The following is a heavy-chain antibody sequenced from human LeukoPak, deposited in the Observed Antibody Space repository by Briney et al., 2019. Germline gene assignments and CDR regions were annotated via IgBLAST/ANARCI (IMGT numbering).Heavy chain of an antibody. Sequence: SGTLSLTCAVSGGSISSSYWWSWVRQPPGKELEWIGEVYHSVSTNYYPSLKSRVTISIEKSKNQFSLKLSSVTAADTAVYYCTRGSIAYYYMDVWGKGTTVTISS. CDR1: GGSISSSYW. D-gene: IGHD3-22*01. V-gene: IGHV4-4*02. CDR3: TRGSIAYYYMDV. J-gene: IGHJ6*03. CDR2: VYHSVST.